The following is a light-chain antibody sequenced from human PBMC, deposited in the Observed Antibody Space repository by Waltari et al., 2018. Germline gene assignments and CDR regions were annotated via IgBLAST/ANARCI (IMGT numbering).Light chain of an antibody. CDR1: QDISNH. V-gene: IGKV1-33*01. CDR2: DAS. J-gene: IGKJ2*01. CDR3: QQYDDLPYT. Sequence: DIQMTQSPSSLSASVGDRVTITCQASQDISNHLNWYQHKPGKAPKLLIYDASNLETGVPSRFSVRGSGTDFSFTISSLQPEDIATYYFQQYDDLPYTFGQGTKLEIK.